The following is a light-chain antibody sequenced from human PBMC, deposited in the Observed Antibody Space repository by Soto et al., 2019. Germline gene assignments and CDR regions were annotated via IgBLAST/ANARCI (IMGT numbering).Light chain of an antibody. CDR2: AAS. Sequence: DMQMTQSPSTLSTSVGDTVTVTCRASLSISSWLAWYQQKPGKAPKLLIYAASSLQSGVPSRFSGSGSGTDFTLTISSLQPEDFATYYCQQANSFPRTFGQLTMVDI. J-gene: IGKJ1*01. CDR3: QQANSFPRT. CDR1: LSISSW. V-gene: IGKV1-12*01.